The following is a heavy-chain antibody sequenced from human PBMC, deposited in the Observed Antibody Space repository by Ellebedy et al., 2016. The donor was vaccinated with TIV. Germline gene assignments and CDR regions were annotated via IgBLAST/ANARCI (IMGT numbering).Heavy chain of an antibody. CDR1: GFTFSSYD. V-gene: IGHV3-48*03. D-gene: IGHD3-10*01. CDR2: ISSSGGAM. Sequence: GESLKISCAASGFTFSSYDMNWVRQAPGKGLEWVSYISSSGGAMYYADSVKGRFTISRDNSKNTLYLQMNSLRAEDTAVYYCAKLYYGSGSYSVYWGQGTLVTVSS. J-gene: IGHJ4*02. CDR3: AKLYYGSGSYSVY.